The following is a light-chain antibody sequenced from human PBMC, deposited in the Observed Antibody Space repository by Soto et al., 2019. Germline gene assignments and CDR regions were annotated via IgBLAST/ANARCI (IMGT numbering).Light chain of an antibody. CDR2: DAF. CDR1: QSINSY. CDR3: QQSSSSPQT. Sequence: DIQMTQSPSSLSASVGDRVAITCRASQSINSYLSWYQQKQGKAPKLLIYDAFRLHSGVPSRFSGSGSGTDFTLTISSLQPDDFATYYCQQSSSSPQTFGHGTKLEI. J-gene: IGKJ2*01. V-gene: IGKV1-39*01.